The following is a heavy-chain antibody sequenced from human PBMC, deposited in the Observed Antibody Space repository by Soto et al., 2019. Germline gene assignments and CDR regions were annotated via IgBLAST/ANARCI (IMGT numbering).Heavy chain of an antibody. D-gene: IGHD3-22*01. Sequence: SETLSLTCTVSVASITSSYWSWIRQSPGKGLEWIGYVYYSGSTKYNPSLKSRVTISVDTSKSQFSLKLNSVTAADTAVYYCARGYYDSNGQSNTFDIWGQGTMVTVSS. V-gene: IGHV4-59*01. CDR2: VYYSGST. J-gene: IGHJ3*02. CDR1: VASITSSY. CDR3: ARGYYDSNGQSNTFDI.